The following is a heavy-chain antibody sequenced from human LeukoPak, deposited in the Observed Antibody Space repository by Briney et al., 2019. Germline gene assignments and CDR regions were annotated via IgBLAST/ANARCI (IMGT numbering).Heavy chain of an antibody. V-gene: IGHV3-11*01. CDR2: ISSSGSTI. J-gene: IGHJ3*02. CDR3: GAAPVVVTVFLGPTDAFDI. Sequence: GGSLRLSCAASGFTFSDYYMGWIRQAPGKGLEWVSYISSSGSTIYYADSVKGRFTISRDNAKNSLYLQMNSLRAEDTAVYYCGAAPVVVTVFLGPTDAFDIWGQGTMVTVSS. D-gene: IGHD3-22*01. CDR1: GFTFSDYY.